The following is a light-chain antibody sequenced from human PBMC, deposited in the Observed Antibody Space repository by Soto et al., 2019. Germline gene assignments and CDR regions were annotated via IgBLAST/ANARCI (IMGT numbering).Light chain of an antibody. CDR1: QDLAIY. CDR3: QQTRSYPST. Sequence: IQLTQSPPSLSASVGDRVTITCRASQDLAIYLAWYQQKPGEAPNLLIHTASTLHGGVPSRFSGSGSGTDFTLTITSLQAEDFATYYWQQTRSYPSTFGGGTKVDIK. J-gene: IGKJ4*01. CDR2: TAS. V-gene: IGKV1-9*01.